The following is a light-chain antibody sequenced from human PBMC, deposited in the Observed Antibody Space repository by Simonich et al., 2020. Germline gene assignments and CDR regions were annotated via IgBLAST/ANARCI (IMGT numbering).Light chain of an antibody. CDR2: GAS. CDR3: QQDNNWPPWT. CDR1: QSVSSN. Sequence: EIVMTQSPATLSVSPGARATLSCRASQSVSSNLAWYQQKPGHAPRLLIYGASTRAPGIPARFSGSGSGTEFTLTISSLQSEDVAVYYCQQDNNWPPWTFGQGTKVEIK. V-gene: IGKV3-15*01. J-gene: IGKJ1*01.